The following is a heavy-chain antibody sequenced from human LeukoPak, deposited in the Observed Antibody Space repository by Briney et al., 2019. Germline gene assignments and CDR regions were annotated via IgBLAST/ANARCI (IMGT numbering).Heavy chain of an antibody. CDR1: GWSFSGYY. V-gene: IGHV4-34*01. D-gene: IGHD6-19*01. CDR3: ARAGSDEEHYFDY. Sequence: PSETLSLTCAVYGWSFSGYYWSWIRQPPGKGLEWIGEIKHSGSTNYNPSLKSRVTISVDTSKNQFSLKLSSVTAADTAVYYCARAGSDEEHYFDYWGQGTLVTVSS. J-gene: IGHJ4*02. CDR2: IKHSGST.